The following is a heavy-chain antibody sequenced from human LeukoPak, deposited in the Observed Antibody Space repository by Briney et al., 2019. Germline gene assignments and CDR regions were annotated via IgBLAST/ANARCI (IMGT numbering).Heavy chain of an antibody. V-gene: IGHV1-18*01. J-gene: IGHJ4*02. D-gene: IGHD1-26*01. CDR2: ISAYNGNT. Sequence: ASVKVSCKASGYTFTSYGISWVRQAPGQGLEWMGWISAYNGNTNYAQKLQGRVTMTTDTSTSTAYMELRSLRSDDTAVYYCARDILSFGGSYPLRLDYWGQGTLVTVSS. CDR1: GYTFTSYG. CDR3: ARDILSFGGSYPLRLDY.